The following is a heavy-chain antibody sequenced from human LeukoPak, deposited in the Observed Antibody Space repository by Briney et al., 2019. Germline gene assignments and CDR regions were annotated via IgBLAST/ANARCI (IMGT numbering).Heavy chain of an antibody. J-gene: IGHJ5*01. CDR1: GFTFSSYG. Sequence: PGRSPRLSCAASGFTFSSYGMHWVRQAPGKGLEWVAVISYDGSNKYYADSVKGRFTISRDNSKNTLYLQMNSLRAEDTAVYYCAKGVIRGVISWFDSWGQGTLVTVSS. CDR3: AKGVIRGVISWFDS. D-gene: IGHD3-10*01. CDR2: ISYDGSNK. V-gene: IGHV3-30*18.